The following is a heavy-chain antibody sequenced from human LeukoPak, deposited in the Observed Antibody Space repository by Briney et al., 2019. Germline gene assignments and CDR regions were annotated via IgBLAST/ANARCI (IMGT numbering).Heavy chain of an antibody. CDR2: IAYDGNNE. V-gene: IGHV3-30*18. CDR1: GFTFSSYL. CDR3: AKASAMIVVVSKHFDY. Sequence: GGSLRLSCTASGFTFSSYLMHWVRQAPGKGLEWVAVIAYDGNNEYYRDSVKGRFTISRDNSKNTLYLQMNSLRAEDTAVYYCAKASAMIVVVSKHFDYWGQGTLVTVAS. J-gene: IGHJ4*02. D-gene: IGHD3-22*01.